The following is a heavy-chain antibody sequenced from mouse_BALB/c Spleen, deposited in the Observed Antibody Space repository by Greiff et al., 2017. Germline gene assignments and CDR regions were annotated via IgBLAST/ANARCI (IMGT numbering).Heavy chain of an antibody. CDR3: ARSSNWRYAMDY. Sequence: VQLKQSGAELVKPGASVKLSCTASGFNIKDTYMHWVKQRPEQGLEWIGRIDPANGNTKYDPKFQGKATITADTSSNTAYLQLSSLTSEDTAVYYCARSSNWRYAMDYWGQGTSVTVSS. D-gene: IGHD4-1*01. CDR1: GFNIKDTY. V-gene: IGHV14-3*02. J-gene: IGHJ4*01. CDR2: IDPANGNT.